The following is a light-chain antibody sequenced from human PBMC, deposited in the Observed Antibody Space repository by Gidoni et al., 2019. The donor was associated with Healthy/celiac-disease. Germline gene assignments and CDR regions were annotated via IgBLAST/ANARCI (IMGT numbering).Light chain of an antibody. CDR2: GAS. Sequence: EIVLTQSSGTLSLSPGERATLSCRASQSVSSSYLAWYQQKPGQAPRLLIYGASSRATGGPDRFSGSGSGTDFTLTISRLEPGDFAMYYCQQYGSSPLTFGGGTKVEIK. CDR1: QSVSSSY. V-gene: IGKV3-20*01. J-gene: IGKJ4*01. CDR3: QQYGSSPLT.